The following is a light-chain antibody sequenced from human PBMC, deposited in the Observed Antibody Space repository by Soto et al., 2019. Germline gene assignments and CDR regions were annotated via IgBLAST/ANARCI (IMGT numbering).Light chain of an antibody. CDR1: QSISSW. CDR3: QHYNSYRP. CDR2: DAS. J-gene: IGKJ1*01. Sequence: DVQMIQSPSTLSASVGDRVTITCRASQSISSWLVWYQHRRGKAPRLLVYDASSLESGVTARVSGSGSVTESTLTISSLQPDAFAPNYCQHYNSYRPFAHGTKV. V-gene: IGKV1-5*01.